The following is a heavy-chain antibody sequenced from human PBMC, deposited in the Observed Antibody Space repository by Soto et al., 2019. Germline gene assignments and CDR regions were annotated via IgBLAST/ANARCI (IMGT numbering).Heavy chain of an antibody. CDR1: GGTFSSYT. J-gene: IGHJ4*02. V-gene: IGHV1-69*02. Sequence: GASVKVSCKASGGTFSSYTISWVRQAPGQGLEWMGRIIPILGIANYAQKFQGRVTITADKSTSTAYMELSSLRSDDTAVYYCAIRRGNGDYFDYWGQGTLVTVSS. CDR3: AIRRGNGDYFDY. D-gene: IGHD1-1*01. CDR2: IIPILGIA.